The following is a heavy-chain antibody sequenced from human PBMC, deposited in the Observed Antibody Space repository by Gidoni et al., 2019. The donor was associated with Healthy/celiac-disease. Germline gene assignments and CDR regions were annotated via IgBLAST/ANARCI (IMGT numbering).Heavy chain of an antibody. V-gene: IGHV1-69*06. CDR1: GGTFSSYA. CDR2: IIPIFGTA. D-gene: IGHD5-18*01. Sequence: QVQLVQSGAEVKKPGSSVKVSCKASGGTFSSYAISWVRQAPGQGLEWMGGIIPIFGTANYAQKFQGRVTITADKSTSTAYMELSSLRSEDTAVYYCASVGDDTAGHYYYGMDVWGQGTTVTVSS. J-gene: IGHJ6*02. CDR3: ASVGDDTAGHYYYGMDV.